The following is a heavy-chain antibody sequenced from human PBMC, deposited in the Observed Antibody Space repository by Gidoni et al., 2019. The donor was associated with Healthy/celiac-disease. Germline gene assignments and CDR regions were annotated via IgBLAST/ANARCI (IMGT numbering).Heavy chain of an antibody. CDR2: IYPGDSDT. J-gene: IGHJ3*02. D-gene: IGHD3-10*02. Sequence: EVQLVQSGAEVKKPGESLKISCKGAGYSLTSYWIGWVRQMPGKGLEWMGIIYPGDSDTSYSPSFHGQVTISADKSISTAYLQWSSLKASDTAMYYCATTVRGVIIRDAFDIWGQGTMVTVSS. CDR3: ATTVRGVIIRDAFDI. CDR1: GYSLTSYW. V-gene: IGHV5-51*03.